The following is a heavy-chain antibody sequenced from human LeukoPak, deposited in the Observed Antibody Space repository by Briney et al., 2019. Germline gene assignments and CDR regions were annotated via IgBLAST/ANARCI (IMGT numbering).Heavy chain of an antibody. V-gene: IGHV3-21*06. Sequence: PGGSLRLSCAASGFTSSSYAMTWVRQAPGKGLEWISSMSSGGSYIYYADSVRGRFTISRDNAKDSLFLLMNSLRVEDTAVYYCARGRPTGSSRRFVVQWGQGTLVTVSS. J-gene: IGHJ4*02. D-gene: IGHD2-15*01. CDR2: MSSGGSYI. CDR1: GFTSSSYA. CDR3: ARGRPTGSSRRFVVQ.